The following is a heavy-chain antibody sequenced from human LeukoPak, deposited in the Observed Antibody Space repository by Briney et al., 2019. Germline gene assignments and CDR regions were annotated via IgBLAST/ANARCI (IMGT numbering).Heavy chain of an antibody. CDR2: ISWNSGGI. CDR3: AKDVIAAPHYYYYYMDV. V-gene: IGHV3-9*02. Sequence: GGSLRLSCAASGFTSDDYAMHWVRQVPGKGLEWVSGISWNSGGIGYADSVKGRFTISRDNAKNTLYLQMNSLRAEDTAVYYCAKDVIAAPHYYYYYMDVWGKGTTVTISS. J-gene: IGHJ6*03. CDR1: GFTSDDYA. D-gene: IGHD6-25*01.